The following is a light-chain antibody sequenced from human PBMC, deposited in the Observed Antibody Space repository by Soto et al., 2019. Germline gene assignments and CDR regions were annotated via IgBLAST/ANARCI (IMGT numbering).Light chain of an antibody. CDR1: QSISTY. J-gene: IGKJ5*01. CDR3: QQNFSIPIT. CDR2: AAS. V-gene: IGKV1-39*01. Sequence: IHMTHYQSSLSASVGDRVTITCRASQSISTYLNWYHQKPGKAPDLLIYAASSLKSGVPSRFSGSGSGTHFTLTITGLQPADFATYYCQQNFSIPITFGQGTRLEIK.